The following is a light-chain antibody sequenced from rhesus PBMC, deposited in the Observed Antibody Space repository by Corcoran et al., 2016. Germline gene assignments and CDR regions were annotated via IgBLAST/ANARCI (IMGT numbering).Light chain of an antibody. J-gene: IGKJ1*01. CDR1: QSVSRS. V-gene: IGKV3-42*03. CDR3: HQYSNWPHVT. Sequence: ELVLTQSPATLSLSPGERATLSCRASQSVSRSLAWYPQNPDQAPRLLIYGASSRATGIPDRFSGSVVGTDFTRTISSLEPEDFAVYDCHQYSNWPHVTFGQGTKVEIK. CDR2: GAS.